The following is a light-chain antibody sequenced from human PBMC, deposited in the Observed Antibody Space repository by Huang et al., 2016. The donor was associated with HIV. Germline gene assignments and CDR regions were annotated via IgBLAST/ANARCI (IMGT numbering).Light chain of an antibody. J-gene: IGKJ2*03. CDR1: PGISSY. CDR2: SAS. V-gene: IGKV1-8*01. Sequence: AIRLTQSPSSLSASTGDRVTITCRGSPGISSYLAWYQQKPGKAPKLLISSASTLESGVPSRFSGSGFGTDFTLTISSLQSEDLGTYHWQQYYTYPHSFGQGTKLEIK. CDR3: QQYYTYPHS.